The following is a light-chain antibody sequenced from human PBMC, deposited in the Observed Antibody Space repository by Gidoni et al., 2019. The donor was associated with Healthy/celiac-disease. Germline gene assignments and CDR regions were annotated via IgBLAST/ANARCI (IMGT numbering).Light chain of an antibody. CDR1: QSISSY. CDR2: AAS. Sequence: IQMTQSPSSLSASVGDRVTITCRARQSISSYLNWYQQKPGKAPKLLIYAASSLQSGVPSRFSGSGSGTDFTLTISSLQPEDFATYYCQQSYSTVTWTFGEGTKVEIK. V-gene: IGKV1-39*01. J-gene: IGKJ1*01. CDR3: QQSYSTVTWT.